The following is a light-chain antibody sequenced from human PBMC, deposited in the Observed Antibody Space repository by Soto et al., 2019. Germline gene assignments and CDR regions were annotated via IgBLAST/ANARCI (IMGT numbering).Light chain of an antibody. Sequence: QSVLTQPPSVSGAPGQRVTISCTGSSSNIGAGYDVHWYQQLPGTAPSLLIYANSNRPSGVPDRFSGSESGTSASLAITGLQAEDAADYYCQSYDSTLSLYVFGTGTKVTVL. J-gene: IGLJ1*01. V-gene: IGLV1-40*01. CDR2: ANS. CDR3: QSYDSTLSLYV. CDR1: SSNIGAGYD.